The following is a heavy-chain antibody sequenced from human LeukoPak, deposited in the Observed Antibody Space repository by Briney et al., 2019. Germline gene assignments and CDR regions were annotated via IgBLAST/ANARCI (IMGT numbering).Heavy chain of an antibody. J-gene: IGHJ5*02. V-gene: IGHV3-23*01. CDR2: ISASGDDT. CDR1: GFTFSNHA. Sequence: GGSLRLSCAASGFTFSNHAMTWVRQAPGKVLEWVAAISASGDDTFYADSVKGRFTISRDNSKNILYLQMNSLRAEDTAMYFCAKDVWWSVSWGQGTPVTVSS. CDR3: AKDVWWSVS. D-gene: IGHD2-8*02.